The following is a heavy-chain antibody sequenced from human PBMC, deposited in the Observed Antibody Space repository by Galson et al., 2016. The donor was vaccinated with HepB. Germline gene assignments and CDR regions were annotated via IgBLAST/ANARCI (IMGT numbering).Heavy chain of an antibody. CDR2: IRLKTDGQST. D-gene: IGHD6-13*01. CDR1: GIRFSDYY. V-gene: IGHV3-72*01. CDR3: TTEVWYRFET. Sequence: SLRLSCAGYGIRFSDYYMDWVRQAPGKGLQWVCRIRLKTDGQSTDCAASLKDRFIISRDDSRNSVYLQMDSLKSEDTAVYYCTTEVWYRFETWGQGTLVTVSS. J-gene: IGHJ5*02.